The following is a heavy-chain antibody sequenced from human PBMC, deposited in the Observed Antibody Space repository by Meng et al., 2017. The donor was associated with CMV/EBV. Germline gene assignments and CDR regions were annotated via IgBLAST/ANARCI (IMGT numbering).Heavy chain of an antibody. J-gene: IGHJ4*02. Sequence: FTGSGSSFSSYWLGWVHQLPGTGLEWMGIIYPGDSDTRYSPSFQDQVPISADKSISTAYLQWSSLKASDPAMYYCARRDSSGYYGDYWGQGTLVTVSS. CDR2: IYPGDSDT. CDR3: ARRDSSGYYGDY. D-gene: IGHD3-22*01. CDR1: GSSFSSYW. V-gene: IGHV5-51*07.